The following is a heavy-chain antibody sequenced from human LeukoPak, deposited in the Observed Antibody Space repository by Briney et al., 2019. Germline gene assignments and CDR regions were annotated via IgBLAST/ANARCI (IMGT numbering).Heavy chain of an antibody. V-gene: IGHV3-48*01. J-gene: IGHJ4*02. Sequence: PGGSLRLSCEASGFTFRTFSMNWVRQAPGKGLEWVSYISSSGATMYYADSVKGRFTISRDNAKSSLFMQMNSLRAEDTAVYYCASGYDFSHGSKRGFDHWGQGTLVTVSS. D-gene: IGHD3-3*01. CDR2: ISSSGATM. CDR1: GFTFRTFS. CDR3: ASGYDFSHGSKRGFDH.